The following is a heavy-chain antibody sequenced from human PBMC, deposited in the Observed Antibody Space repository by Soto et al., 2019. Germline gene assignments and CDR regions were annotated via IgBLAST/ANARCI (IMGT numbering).Heavy chain of an antibody. CDR1: GYTFTSYD. CDR2: MNPNSGNT. V-gene: IGHV1-8*01. CDR3: ARCGIQSSGWYLTSFAYYYYYMDV. J-gene: IGHJ6*03. D-gene: IGHD6-19*01. Sequence: GASVKVSCKASGYTFTSYDINWVRQATGQELEWMGWMNPNSGNTGYAQKFQGRATMTRNTSISTAYMELSSLRSEDTAVYYCARCGIQSSGWYLTSFAYYYYYMDVWGKGTTVTVSS.